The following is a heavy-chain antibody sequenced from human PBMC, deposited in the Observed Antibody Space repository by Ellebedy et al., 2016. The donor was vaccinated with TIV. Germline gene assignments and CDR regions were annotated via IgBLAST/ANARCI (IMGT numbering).Heavy chain of an antibody. CDR3: AREGQWINGAFDC. CDR2: VSGSGRST. J-gene: IGHJ4*02. CDR1: GFTFTNYA. D-gene: IGHD5-12*01. V-gene: IGHV3-23*01. Sequence: PGGSLRLSCAASGFTFTNYAMSWVRQASGKGLEWVSSVSGSGRSTYYSDSVKGRFTISRDNSKHTLYLQMNSLTDDDTALYYCAREGQWINGAFDCWGQGTLVTVSS.